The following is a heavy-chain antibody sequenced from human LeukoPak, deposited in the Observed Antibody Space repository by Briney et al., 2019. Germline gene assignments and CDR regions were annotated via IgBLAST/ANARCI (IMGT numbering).Heavy chain of an antibody. D-gene: IGHD2-15*01. V-gene: IGHV3-7*01. J-gene: IGHJ6*02. Sequence: AGGSLRLSCAASGFTFSNYAMSWVRQAPGKGPEWVANIKQDGSEKYYVDSVKGRFTISRDNAKNSLYLQMNSLRAEDTAVYYCARVPYTEVVAATRTFYYYYGMDVWGQGTTVTVSS. CDR1: GFTFSNYA. CDR3: ARVPYTEVVAATRTFYYYYGMDV. CDR2: IKQDGSEK.